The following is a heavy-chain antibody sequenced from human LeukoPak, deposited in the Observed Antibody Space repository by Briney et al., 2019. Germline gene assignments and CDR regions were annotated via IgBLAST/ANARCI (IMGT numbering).Heavy chain of an antibody. J-gene: IGHJ5*02. Sequence: GGSLRLSCAASELSVSDNYMSWVRQAPGKGLEWVSIIYSGGNTYYTDSVKGRFTISRDTSKNTLYLQMNSLRADDTAVYYCVRTQPRSRLLDRWGQGTLVTVSS. V-gene: IGHV3-66*01. CDR3: VRTQPRSRLLDR. CDR1: ELSVSDNY. CDR2: IYSGGNT. D-gene: IGHD1-26*01.